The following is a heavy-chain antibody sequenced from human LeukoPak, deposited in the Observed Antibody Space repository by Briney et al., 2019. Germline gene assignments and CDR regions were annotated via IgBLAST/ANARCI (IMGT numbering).Heavy chain of an antibody. CDR3: AKVNTIFGVVIQPVSPGMDV. CDR1: GFTFRHYG. D-gene: IGHD3-3*01. V-gene: IGHV3-30*18. CDR2: MSHDGTNK. J-gene: IGHJ6*04. Sequence: GGSLRLSCAASGFTFRHYGMHWVRQAPGKGLEWVGLMSHDGTNKYYGDSVKGRFTISRDNSKNTLYLQMNSLRAEDTAVYYCAKVNTIFGVVIQPVSPGMDVWGTGTTVTVSS.